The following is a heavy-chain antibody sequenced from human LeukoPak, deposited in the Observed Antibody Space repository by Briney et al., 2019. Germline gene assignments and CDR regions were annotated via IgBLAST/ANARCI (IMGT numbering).Heavy chain of an antibody. CDR1: GFTFSSYA. CDR2: ISDGGSGT. J-gene: IGHJ4*02. CDR3: AKIITMVRGVIIPLETFDY. V-gene: IGHV3-23*01. D-gene: IGHD3-10*01. Sequence: PGGSLRLSCAASGFTFSSYAMSWVRQAPGKGLEWVSAISDGGSGTYYADSVKGRFTISRDNSKNTLYLQMSSLRAEDTAVYYCAKIITMVRGVIIPLETFDYWGQGTLVTVSS.